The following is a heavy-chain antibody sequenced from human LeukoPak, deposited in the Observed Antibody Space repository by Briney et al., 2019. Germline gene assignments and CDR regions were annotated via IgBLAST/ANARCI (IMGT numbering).Heavy chain of an antibody. CDR3: TRLSDDSRGYYFNYVFDY. D-gene: IGHD3-22*01. V-gene: IGHV3-73*01. CDR1: GYTFTGYY. CDR2: IKSIGNSYAT. J-gene: IGHJ4*02. Sequence: ASVKVSCKASGYTFTGYYMHWVRQASGKGLEWVGRIKSIGNSYATEYAASVKGRFTISRDDSKSTAYLQMNSLNTEDTAVYYCTRLSDDSRGYYFNYVFDYWGRGTLVTVSS.